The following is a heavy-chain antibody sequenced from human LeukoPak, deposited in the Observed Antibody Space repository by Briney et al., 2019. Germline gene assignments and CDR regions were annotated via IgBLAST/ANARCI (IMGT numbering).Heavy chain of an antibody. Sequence: SETLSLPCTVSGDSISSSDYYWGWIRQPPGKGLEWIGSIHSSGNIYYNPSLKSRVTISLDTSNNQFSLRLFSVSAADTAVYYCARGRYNSKTDFDYWGQGTLVTVYS. V-gene: IGHV4-39*07. D-gene: IGHD3-16*02. CDR3: ARGRYNSKTDFDY. CDR2: IHSSGNI. CDR1: GDSISSSDYY. J-gene: IGHJ4*02.